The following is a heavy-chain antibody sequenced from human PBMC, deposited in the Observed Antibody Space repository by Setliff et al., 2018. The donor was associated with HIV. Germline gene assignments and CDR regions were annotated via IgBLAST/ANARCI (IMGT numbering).Heavy chain of an antibody. Sequence: SSETLSLTCAVYGGSFSGYYWSWIRQPPGKGLEWIGEINHSGSTNYNPSLKSRVTISVDTSKNQFSLKLSSVTAADTAVYYCARDRRITMVRGVMNYYYMDVWGEGTTVTVSS. CDR3: ARDRRITMVRGVMNYYYMDV. CDR1: GGSFSGYY. V-gene: IGHV4-34*01. J-gene: IGHJ6*03. CDR2: INHSGST. D-gene: IGHD3-10*01.